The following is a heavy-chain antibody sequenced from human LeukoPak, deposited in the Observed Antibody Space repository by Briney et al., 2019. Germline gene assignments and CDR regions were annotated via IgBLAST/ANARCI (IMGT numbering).Heavy chain of an antibody. D-gene: IGHD4-17*01. CDR2: INAGNGNT. CDR3: ARSRDYGDYGYFDY. Sequence: GASVKVSCKASGYTFTGYYMHWVRQAPGQRLEWMGWINAGNGNTKYSQEFQGRVTITRDTSASTAYMELSSLRSEDMAVYYCARSRDYGDYGYFDYWGQGTLVTVSS. V-gene: IGHV1-3*03. CDR1: GYTFTGYY. J-gene: IGHJ4*02.